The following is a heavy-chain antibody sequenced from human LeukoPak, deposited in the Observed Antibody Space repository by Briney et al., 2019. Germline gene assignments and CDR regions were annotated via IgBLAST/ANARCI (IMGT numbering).Heavy chain of an antibody. CDR3: AKDRYRGIAAALGGMDV. V-gene: IGHV3-33*06. D-gene: IGHD6-13*01. Sequence: GGSLRLSCAASGFTFSSYGMHWVRQAPGKGLEWVAVIWYDGSNKYYADSVKGRFTISRDNSKNTLYLQMNSLRAEDTAVYYCAKDRYRGIAAALGGMDVWGQGTTVTVSS. CDR1: GFTFSSYG. J-gene: IGHJ6*02. CDR2: IWYDGSNK.